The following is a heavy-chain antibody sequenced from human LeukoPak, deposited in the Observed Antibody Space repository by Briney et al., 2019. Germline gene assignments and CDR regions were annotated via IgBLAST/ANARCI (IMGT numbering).Heavy chain of an antibody. J-gene: IGHJ6*02. Sequence: ASVKVSCKASGYTFTSYGISWVRQAPGQGLEWMGIINPNGGTTSYAQKFQGRVTMTRDTSTSTVYMELSSLRSDDTAMYYCARDRDGLYYYYYGMDVWGQGTTVTVSS. CDR2: INPNGGTT. CDR3: ARDRDGLYYYYYGMDV. D-gene: IGHD5-24*01. CDR1: GYTFTSYG. V-gene: IGHV1-46*01.